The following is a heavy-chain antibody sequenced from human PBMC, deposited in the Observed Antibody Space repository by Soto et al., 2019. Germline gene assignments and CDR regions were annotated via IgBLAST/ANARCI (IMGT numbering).Heavy chain of an antibody. V-gene: IGHV3-23*01. D-gene: IGHD4-17*01. CDR3: AHPRGYGVFDAVDI. CDR1: GFIFSTYA. J-gene: IGHJ3*02. CDR2: SINSGGST. Sequence: PGGSLRRSFAASGFIFSTYAMNWVLPAPGKGLEWVSASINSGGSTFYAESVRGRFTISSDTSIKTLYLQMRSLRTEDTAVYYCAHPRGYGVFDAVDIWGQGTMVTVSS.